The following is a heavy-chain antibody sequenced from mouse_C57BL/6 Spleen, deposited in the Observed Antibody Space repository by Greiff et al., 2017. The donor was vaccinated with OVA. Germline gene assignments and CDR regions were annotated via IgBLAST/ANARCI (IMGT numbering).Heavy chain of an antibody. Sequence: EVQLQQSGAELVRPGASVQLSCTASGFNIKDYYMHWVKQRPEQGLEWIGRIDPEDGDTEYAPKFQGKATMTADTSSNTAYLQLSSLTSEDTAVYYCTCLSYGSSYLAYWGHVTLVTVSA. CDR2: IDPEDGDT. D-gene: IGHD1-1*01. CDR1: GFNIKDYY. CDR3: TCLSYGSSYLAY. J-gene: IGHJ3*01. V-gene: IGHV14-1*01.